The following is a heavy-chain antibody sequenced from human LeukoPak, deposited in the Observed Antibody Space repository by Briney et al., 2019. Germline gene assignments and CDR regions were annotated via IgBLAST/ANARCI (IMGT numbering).Heavy chain of an antibody. CDR3: ARALAAASHTSFDY. CDR2: IWYDGSNK. D-gene: IGHD6-13*01. J-gene: IGHJ4*02. Sequence: GGSLRLSCAASGFTFSSYGMHWVRQAPGKGLEWVAVIWYDGSNKYYADSVKGRFTISRDNSKNTLYVQMNSLRVEDTAVYYCARALAAASHTSFDYWGQGTLVTVTS. V-gene: IGHV3-33*01. CDR1: GFTFSSYG.